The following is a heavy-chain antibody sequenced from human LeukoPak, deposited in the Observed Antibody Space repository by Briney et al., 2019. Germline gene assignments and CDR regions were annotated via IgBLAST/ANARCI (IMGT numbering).Heavy chain of an antibody. CDR3: SRSHDYGGLYFYYYMDV. CDR1: GGSISSRSDY. J-gene: IGHJ6*03. CDR2: LDSSGST. D-gene: IGHD4-23*01. Sequence: SETLSLTCTVSGGSISSRSDYWGWIRQTPGKGLEWIGNLDSSGSTYYNPSLKSRVTISVGTSKNQFSLNLRSVTAADTAIYFCSRSHDYGGLYFYYYMDVWGRGTTVTVSS. V-gene: IGHV4-39*01.